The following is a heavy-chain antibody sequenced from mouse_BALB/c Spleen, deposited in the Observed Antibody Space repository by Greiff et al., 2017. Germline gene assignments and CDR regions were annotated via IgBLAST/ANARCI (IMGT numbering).Heavy chain of an antibody. D-gene: IGHD1-1*01. CDR2: ISSGSSTI. Sequence: EVKLVESGGGLVQPGGSRKLSCAASGFTFSSFGMHWVRQAPGQGLEWVAYISSGSSTIYYADTVKGRFTISRDNPKNTLFLQMTSLRSEDTAMYYCARSLYYGSGFAYWGQGTLVTVSA. CDR1: GFTFSSFG. V-gene: IGHV5-17*02. J-gene: IGHJ3*01. CDR3: ARSLYYGSGFAY.